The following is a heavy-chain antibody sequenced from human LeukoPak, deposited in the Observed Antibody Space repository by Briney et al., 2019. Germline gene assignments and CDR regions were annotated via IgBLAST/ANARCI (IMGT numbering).Heavy chain of an antibody. Sequence: GGSLRLSCAASGFTFGTYSMSWVRQAPGKGLEWVSPVTADSTYYADSVTGRFPISRDNSKNTLHLQMNSKRAEATAVYYCAQGATGYCSSTSCLYYFDCWGQGTLVTVSS. CDR3: AQGATGYCSSTSCLYYFDC. CDR2: VTADST. CDR1: GFTFGTYS. V-gene: IGHV3-23*01. J-gene: IGHJ4*02. D-gene: IGHD2-2*01.